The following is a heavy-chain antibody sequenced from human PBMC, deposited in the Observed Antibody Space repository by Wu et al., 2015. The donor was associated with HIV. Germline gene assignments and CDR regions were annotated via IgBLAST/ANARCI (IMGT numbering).Heavy chain of an antibody. CDR1: GYTFTSYG. J-gene: IGHJ3*01. V-gene: IGHV1-18*01. CDR2: ISAFNGNT. CDR3: ARGYYADYEGDAFDF. Sequence: QVQLVQSGAEVKKPGASVKVSCKASGYTFTSYGITWVRQAPGQGLEWMGWISAFNGNTNSAQRLQGRVTLSTDTSATTAYMELRSLRPDDTAIYYCARGYYADYEGDAFDFWGQGDTGHRLF. D-gene: IGHD4-17*01.